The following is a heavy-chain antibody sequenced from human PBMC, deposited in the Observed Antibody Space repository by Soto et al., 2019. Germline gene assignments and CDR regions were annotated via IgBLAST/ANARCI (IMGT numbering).Heavy chain of an antibody. CDR2: IYYSGST. CDR3: ARAYGDYGFDY. D-gene: IGHD4-17*01. Sequence: QVQLQESGPGLVKPSETLSLTCTVSGGSISSYYWSWIRQPPGKGLEWIGYIYYSGSTNYNPSLTSRVTISVDTSKNHFSLKLSSVTAADTAVYYCARAYGDYGFDYWGQGTLVTVSS. V-gene: IGHV4-59*01. J-gene: IGHJ4*02. CDR1: GGSISSYY.